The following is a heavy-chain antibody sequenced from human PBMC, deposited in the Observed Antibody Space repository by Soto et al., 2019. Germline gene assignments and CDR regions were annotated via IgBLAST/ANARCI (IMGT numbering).Heavy chain of an antibody. Sequence: GGSLRLSCAASGFTFSSYGMHWVRQAPGKGLEWVAVIWYDGSNKYYADSVKGRFTISRDNSKNTLYLQMNSLRAEDTAVYYCARDGKVTPYYFDYWGQGTLVTVSS. CDR1: GFTFSSYG. V-gene: IGHV3-33*01. D-gene: IGHD2-21*02. CDR3: ARDGKVTPYYFDY. CDR2: IWYDGSNK. J-gene: IGHJ4*02.